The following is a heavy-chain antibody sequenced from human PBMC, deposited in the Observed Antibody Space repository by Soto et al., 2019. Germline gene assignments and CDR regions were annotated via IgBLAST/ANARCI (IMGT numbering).Heavy chain of an antibody. V-gene: IGHV3-23*01. Sequence: QAGGSLRLSCAASGFSFSSFAMNWVRQAPGKGLEWVSGISGGSDSTYYAGSVRGRFTISRDNSKNTVYLQMNSLRAEDTAVYYCAKDPEWELPKYYFDYWGQGTLVTVSS. J-gene: IGHJ4*02. CDR2: ISGGSDST. CDR1: GFSFSSFA. D-gene: IGHD1-26*01. CDR3: AKDPEWELPKYYFDY.